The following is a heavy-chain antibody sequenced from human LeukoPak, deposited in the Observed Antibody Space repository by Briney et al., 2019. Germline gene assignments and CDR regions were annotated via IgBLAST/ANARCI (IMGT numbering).Heavy chain of an antibody. CDR2: ATADGEDT. J-gene: IGHJ4*02. D-gene: IGHD5-18*01. CDR1: GFGFSTFA. V-gene: IGHV3-23*01. Sequence: GGSLRLSCAASGFGFSTFAMSWVRQAPGKGLEWVSVATADGEDTYYADSVKGRFTISRDNSKNTLYLQMNSLRADDTAIYYCAKGGGFSYGYCHYWGQGTLVTVSS. CDR3: AKGGGFSYGYCHY.